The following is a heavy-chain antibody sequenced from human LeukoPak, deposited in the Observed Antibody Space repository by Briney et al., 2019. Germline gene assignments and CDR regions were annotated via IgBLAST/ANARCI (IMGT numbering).Heavy chain of an antibody. Sequence: PGGSLRLSCAASGFTFSSYAMSWVRQAPGKGLEWVSAISGSGGSTYYADSVKGRFTISRDNSKNTLYLQMNSLRAEDTAVYYCAKAVDIFTGYPYYYYYGMDVWGQGTTVTVSS. CDR3: AKAVDIFTGYPYYYYYGMDV. CDR2: ISGSGGST. CDR1: GFTFSSYA. J-gene: IGHJ6*02. D-gene: IGHD3-9*01. V-gene: IGHV3-23*01.